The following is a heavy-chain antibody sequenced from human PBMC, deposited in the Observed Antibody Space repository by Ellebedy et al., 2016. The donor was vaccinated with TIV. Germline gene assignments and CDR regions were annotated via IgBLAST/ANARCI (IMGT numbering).Heavy chain of an antibody. CDR3: ARGGFYYGSASYYPFDC. CDR2: INAGNGNT. D-gene: IGHD3-10*01. CDR1: GYTFTSYA. V-gene: IGHV1-3*01. Sequence: AASVKVSCKASGYTFTSYAMHWVRQAPGQRLEWMGWINAGNGNTKYSQKFQGRVTMTRNTSITTAYMELSSLRSEDTAVYYCARGGFYYGSASYYPFDCWGQGTLITVSS. J-gene: IGHJ4*02.